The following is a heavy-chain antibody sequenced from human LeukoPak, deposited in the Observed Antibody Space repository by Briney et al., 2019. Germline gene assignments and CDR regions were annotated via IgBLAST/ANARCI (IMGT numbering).Heavy chain of an antibody. Sequence: SETLSLTCIVSGGSISNDYWSWIRQAPGKGLEWIGYIHYSGSTNYNPSLKSRVTISVDTSKNQFSLKLSSVTAADTAVYYCARGGYSYGDWYFDLWGRGTLVTASS. CDR1: GGSISNDY. CDR2: IHYSGST. CDR3: ARGGYSYGDWYFDL. D-gene: IGHD5-18*01. J-gene: IGHJ2*01. V-gene: IGHV4-59*12.